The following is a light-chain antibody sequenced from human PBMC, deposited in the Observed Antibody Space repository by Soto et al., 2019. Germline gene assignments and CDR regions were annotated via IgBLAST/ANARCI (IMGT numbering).Light chain of an antibody. CDR1: QSISSW. CDR2: KAS. CDR3: QQYNSYSRT. J-gene: IGKJ1*01. V-gene: IGKV1-5*03. Sequence: DIQMTQSPSTLSASVGDRVTITCRASQSISSWLAWYQQKPGKATKLLIYKASSLESGVPSRFSGSGSGREFTLTISSLQPDDFANYYCQQYNSYSRTFGQGTKVEIK.